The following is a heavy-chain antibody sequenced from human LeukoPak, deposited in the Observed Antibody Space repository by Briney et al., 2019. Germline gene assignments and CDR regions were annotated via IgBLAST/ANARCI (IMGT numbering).Heavy chain of an antibody. CDR1: GFSFRAYG. J-gene: IGHJ2*01. Sequence: GGSLRLSCAASGFSFRAYGMHWVRQAPGKGLEWVAVISDDGSNEYYSDSVKGRFTISRDNSRNSLYLQMDSLRAEDTAVYYCAKDADTATIIYWYFDLWGRGTLVTVSS. CDR2: ISDDGSNE. V-gene: IGHV3-30*18. D-gene: IGHD5-18*01. CDR3: AKDADTATIIYWYFDL.